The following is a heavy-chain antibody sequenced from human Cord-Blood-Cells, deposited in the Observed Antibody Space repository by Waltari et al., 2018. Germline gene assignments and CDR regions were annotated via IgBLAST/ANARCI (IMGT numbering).Heavy chain of an antibody. CDR3: ARVSQSDYDILTGYSGYYYMDV. J-gene: IGHJ6*03. V-gene: IGHV4-4*07. D-gene: IGHD3-9*01. CDR2: IYTSGST. Sequence: QVQLQESGPGLVTPSETLSLTSTVSGGPISGYSRSWSRPPPAPALAWIVRIYTSGSTNSNPSLKSRVTMSVDTSKNQFSLKLSSVTAADTAVYYCARVSQSDYDILTGYSGYYYMDVWGKGTTVTVSS. CDR1: GGPISGYS.